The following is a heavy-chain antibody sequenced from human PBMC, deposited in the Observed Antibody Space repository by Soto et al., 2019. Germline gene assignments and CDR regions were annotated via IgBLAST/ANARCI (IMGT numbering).Heavy chain of an antibody. J-gene: IGHJ6*02. Sequence: ASVKVSCKASGYTFTSYAMHWVRQAPGQRLEWMGWINAGNGNTKYSQKFQGRVTITRDTSASTAYMELSSLRSEDTAVYYCASSYYYDSSGYSSLYYYYGMDVWGQGTPVTVSS. CDR3: ASSYYYDSSGYSSLYYYYGMDV. V-gene: IGHV1-3*01. CDR1: GYTFTSYA. D-gene: IGHD3-22*01. CDR2: INAGNGNT.